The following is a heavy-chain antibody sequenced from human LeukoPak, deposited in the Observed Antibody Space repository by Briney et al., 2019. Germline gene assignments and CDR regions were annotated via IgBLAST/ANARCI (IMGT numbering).Heavy chain of an antibody. CDR3: ARRSMVRTVGYYYGMDV. Sequence: PSETLSLTRIVSGGSISSDYWSWIRQPPGKGLEWIGYIYYSGSTNYNPSLKSRATISVDTSKKQFSLRLSSVTAADTAVYYCARRSMVRTVGYYYGMDVWGQGTTVTVSS. V-gene: IGHV4-59*08. CDR2: IYYSGST. J-gene: IGHJ6*02. D-gene: IGHD4/OR15-4a*01. CDR1: GGSISSDY.